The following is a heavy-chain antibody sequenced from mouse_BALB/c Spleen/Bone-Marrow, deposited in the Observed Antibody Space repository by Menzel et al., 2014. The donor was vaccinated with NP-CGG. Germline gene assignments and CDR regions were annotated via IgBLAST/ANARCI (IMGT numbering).Heavy chain of an antibody. J-gene: IGHJ2*01. CDR2: IRNKANGYTT. CDR3: ARDKGRVFFDY. Sequence: EVKLQESGGGLVQPGGSLRLSCATSGFTFTDYYRNWVRQPPGKALEWLGFIRNKANGYTTEYSASVKGRFTISRDNSQNILYLQMNTLRAEDSATYYCARDKGRVFFDYWGQGTTLTVSS. CDR1: GFTFTDYY. V-gene: IGHV7-3*02.